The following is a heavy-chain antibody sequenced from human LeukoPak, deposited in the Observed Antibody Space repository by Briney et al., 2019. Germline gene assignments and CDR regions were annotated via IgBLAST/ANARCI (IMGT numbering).Heavy chain of an antibody. D-gene: IGHD3-3*01. J-gene: IGHJ4*02. CDR3: TRDTLWSGYSNFDH. V-gene: IGHV3-21*01. CDR2: ICSSSSYI. CDR1: GFTFSSYS. Sequence: GGSLRLSCAASGFTFSSYSMNWVRQAPGKGLEWVSSICSSSSYIYYADSVKGRFTISRDNAKNSLYLQMNSLRAEDTAVYYCTRDTLWSGYSNFDHWGQGTLVTVSS.